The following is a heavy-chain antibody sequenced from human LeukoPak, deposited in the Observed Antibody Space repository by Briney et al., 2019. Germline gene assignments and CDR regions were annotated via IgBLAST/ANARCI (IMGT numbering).Heavy chain of an antibody. CDR2: IKEDGREY. Sequence: GGSLRLSCAVSGFTFSTYWMSWVRQAPGKGLEWVANIKEDGREYYYVDSVKGRFTISRDNAKSALFLQMNSLRAEDTGVYSCARGGRYSFDYWGQGTLVTVSS. D-gene: IGHD1-26*01. CDR1: GFTFSTYW. V-gene: IGHV3-7*01. J-gene: IGHJ4*02. CDR3: ARGGRYSFDY.